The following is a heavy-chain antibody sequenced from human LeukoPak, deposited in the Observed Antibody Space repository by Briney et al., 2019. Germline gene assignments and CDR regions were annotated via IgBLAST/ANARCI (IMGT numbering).Heavy chain of an antibody. J-gene: IGHJ2*01. CDR3: ARPVNPPPGSSGYFWYFDL. V-gene: IGHV3-11*01. CDR1: GFTFSDYY. D-gene: IGHD3-22*01. Sequence: GGSLRLSCAASGFTFSDYYMNWIRQAPGKGLEWVSYISSSGSTIYYADSVKGRFTISRDNAKNSLYLQMNSLRAEDTAVYYCARPVNPPPGSSGYFWYFDLWGRGTLVTVSS. CDR2: ISSSGSTI.